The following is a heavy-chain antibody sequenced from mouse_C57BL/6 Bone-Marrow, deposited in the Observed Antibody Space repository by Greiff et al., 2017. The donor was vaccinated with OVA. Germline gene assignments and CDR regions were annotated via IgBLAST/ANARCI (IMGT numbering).Heavy chain of an antibody. J-gene: IGHJ2*01. CDR2: IHPNSGST. D-gene: IGHD1-1*01. CDR1: GYTFTSYW. CDR3: ARSIYYYGRCYFDY. Sequence: QVQLQQSGAELVKPGASVKLSCKASGYTFTSYWMHWVKQRPGQGLEWIGMIHPNSGSTNYNEKFKSKATLTVDKSSSTAYMQLSSLTSEDSAVYYCARSIYYYGRCYFDYWGQGTTLTVSS. V-gene: IGHV1-64*01.